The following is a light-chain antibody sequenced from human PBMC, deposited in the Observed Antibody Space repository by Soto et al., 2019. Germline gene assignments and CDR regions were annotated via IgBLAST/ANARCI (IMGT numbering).Light chain of an antibody. CDR3: QQYSNSRT. J-gene: IGKJ1*01. CDR1: QSVSSSY. Sequence: EIVLTQSPGTLSLSPGESATRXXRARQSVSSSYLAWYQQKPGQAPSLLIYGASSRADGIPDRFSGRESGTDFTLTISRLEPEDSAVYFCQQYSNSRTFGQGPRWIS. CDR2: GAS. V-gene: IGKV3-20*01.